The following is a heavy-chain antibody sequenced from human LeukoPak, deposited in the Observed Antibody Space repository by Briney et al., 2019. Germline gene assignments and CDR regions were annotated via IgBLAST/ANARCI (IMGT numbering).Heavy chain of an antibody. D-gene: IGHD6-13*01. CDR1: GYTFSSYG. CDR2: ISYDGSNK. CDR3: AEGGQQLEL. V-gene: IGHV3-30*03. J-gene: IGHJ4*02. Sequence: QSGGSLRLSCAASGYTFSSYGMHWVRQAPGKGLEWVAVISYDGSNKYYADSVKGRFTISRDNSKNTLYLQMNSLRVEDTAVFYCAEGGQQLELWGQGTLVTVSS.